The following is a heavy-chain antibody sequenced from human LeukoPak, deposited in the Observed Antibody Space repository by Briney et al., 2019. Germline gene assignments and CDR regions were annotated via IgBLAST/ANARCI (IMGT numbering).Heavy chain of an antibody. J-gene: IGHJ3*02. CDR3: AKGRGLIGAAFDI. CDR1: GFTFSSYW. V-gene: IGHV3-7*03. CDR2: IKQDGSEK. D-gene: IGHD3-22*01. Sequence: PGGSLRLSCAASGFTFSSYWMSWVRQAPGKGLEWVANIKQDGSEKYYADSVKGRFTISRDNSKNSQYLQMNSLRIEDTALYFCAKGRGLIGAAFDIWGQGTMVTVSS.